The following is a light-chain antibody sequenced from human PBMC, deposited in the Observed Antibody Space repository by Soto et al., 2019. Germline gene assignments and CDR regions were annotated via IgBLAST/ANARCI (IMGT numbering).Light chain of an antibody. CDR1: QGISSY. J-gene: IGKJ4*01. CDR2: AAS. Sequence: AIRMTQSPSSLSASTGDRVTITCRASQGISSYLAWYQQKPGKAPKLLIYAASTLQSGVPSRFSGSGSGTDFTLTISCLQSEDFATYYCQKYYSYPLFGGGTKVDIK. V-gene: IGKV1-8*01. CDR3: QKYYSYPL.